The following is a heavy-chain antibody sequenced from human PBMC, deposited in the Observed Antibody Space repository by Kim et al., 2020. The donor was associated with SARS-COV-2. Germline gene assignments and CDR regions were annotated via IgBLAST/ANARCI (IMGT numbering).Heavy chain of an antibody. CDR3: ASLIVVEAYGMDV. J-gene: IGHJ6*02. CDR1: GFTFSSYS. V-gene: IGHV3-48*04. D-gene: IGHD3-22*01. Sequence: GGSLRLSCAASGFTFSSYSMNWVRQAPGKGLEWVSYISSSSSTIYYADSVKGRFTISRDNAKNSLYLQMNSLRAEDTAVYYCASLIVVEAYGMDVWGQGTTVTVSS. CDR2: ISSSSSTI.